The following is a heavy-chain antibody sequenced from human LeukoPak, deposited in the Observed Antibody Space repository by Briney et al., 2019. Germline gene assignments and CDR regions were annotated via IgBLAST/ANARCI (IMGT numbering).Heavy chain of an antibody. CDR1: GFTFGRYW. CDR3: ARLKDDVTKLDY. D-gene: IGHD2-8*01. CDR2: INQGGNRL. Sequence: PGGSLRLSCAGSGFTFGRYWMSWVRQAPGKGLEWVASINQGGNRLHYLDSVTGRFIISRDDAQNSLFLQMTRLRVDDTAVYYCARLKDDVTKLDYWGQGTLVSVSS. J-gene: IGHJ4*02. V-gene: IGHV3-7*01.